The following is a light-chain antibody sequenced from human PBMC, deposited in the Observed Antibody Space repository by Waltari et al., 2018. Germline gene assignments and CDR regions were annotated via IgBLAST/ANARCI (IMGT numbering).Light chain of an antibody. CDR2: EDK. Sequence: SYEVTQPPSVPVSPGQTARITCPRDELPKKYALWYQQEPGQAPVLVIYEDKKRPSGIPERFSGSTSGTMATLTISGAQVEDEADYYCYSTDNSGNHRGVFGTGTKVTVL. CDR3: YSTDNSGNHRGV. CDR1: ELPKKY. V-gene: IGLV3-10*01. J-gene: IGLJ1*01.